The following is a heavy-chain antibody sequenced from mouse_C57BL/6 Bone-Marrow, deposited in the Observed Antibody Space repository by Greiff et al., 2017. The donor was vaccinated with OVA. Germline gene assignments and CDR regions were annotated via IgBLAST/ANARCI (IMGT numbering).Heavy chain of an antibody. Sequence: EVMLVESGGGLVKPGGSLKLSCAASGFTFSSYAMSWVRQTPEKRLEWVATISDGGSYTYYPDNVKGRFTISRDNAKNNLYLQMSHLKSEDTAMYYCARGGLRRGAYWGQGTVVTVSA. J-gene: IGHJ3*01. D-gene: IGHD2-2*01. CDR1: GFTFSSYA. CDR3: ARGGLRRGAY. CDR2: ISDGGSYT. V-gene: IGHV5-4*03.